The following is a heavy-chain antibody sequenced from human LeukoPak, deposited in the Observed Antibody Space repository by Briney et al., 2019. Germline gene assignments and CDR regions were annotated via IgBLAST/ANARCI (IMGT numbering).Heavy chain of an antibody. CDR1: GYTFTSYD. CDR2: MNPNSGNT. Sequence: GASVKVSCKASGYTFTSYDINWVRQATGQGLEWMGWMNPNSGNTGYAQKFQGRVTMTRNTSISTAYMELSSLRSEDTAMYYCAINQAGYCGGGSCYRHEFYYMDVWGKGTSVTVSS. CDR3: AINQAGYCGGGSCYRHEFYYMDV. V-gene: IGHV1-8*01. D-gene: IGHD2-15*01. J-gene: IGHJ6*03.